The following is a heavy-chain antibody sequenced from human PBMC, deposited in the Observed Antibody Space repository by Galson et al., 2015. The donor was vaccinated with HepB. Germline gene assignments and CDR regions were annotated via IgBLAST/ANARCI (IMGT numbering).Heavy chain of an antibody. CDR1: GGSISSSNW. CDR3: VRSGDLSGYSSR. CDR2: IFHSGNT. D-gene: IGHD6-13*01. Sequence: LSLTCAVSGGSISSSNWWSWVRQPPGKGLEWIGEIFHSGNTNYNPSLKSRVTISVLKSKNQFSLKLSSVTAADTAVYYCVRSGDLSGYSSRWGQGTLSPSPQ. V-gene: IGHV4-4*02. J-gene: IGHJ4*02.